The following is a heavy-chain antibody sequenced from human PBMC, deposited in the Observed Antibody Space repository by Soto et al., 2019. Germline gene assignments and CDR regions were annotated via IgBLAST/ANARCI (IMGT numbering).Heavy chain of an antibody. Sequence: ASGKLSCKASGYTFTRYGISWVRQAPGQGLEWMGWISGYNGDTKYAQKFQGRVTMTVDTSTTTAYMELRSLTSDDRAVYYCAKNGQPPYYYYGMDVWGQGTTVTVSS. CDR2: ISGYNGDT. J-gene: IGHJ6*02. CDR3: AKNGQPPYYYYGMDV. CDR1: GYTFTRYG. D-gene: IGHD2-8*01. V-gene: IGHV1-18*01.